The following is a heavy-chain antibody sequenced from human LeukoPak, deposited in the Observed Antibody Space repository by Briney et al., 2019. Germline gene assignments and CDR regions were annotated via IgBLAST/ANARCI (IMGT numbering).Heavy chain of an antibody. V-gene: IGHV3-48*03. CDR1: GFTFSSYE. J-gene: IGHJ4*02. Sequence: AGGSLRLSCAASGFTFSSYEMNWVRQAPGKGLEWVSYISSSGSTIYYADSVKGRFISSRDNTKNSLYLQMNSLRAEDTAVYYCARESYYYDSSGYYQSWGQGTLVTVSS. CDR3: ARESYYYDSSGYYQS. D-gene: IGHD3-22*01. CDR2: ISSSGSTI.